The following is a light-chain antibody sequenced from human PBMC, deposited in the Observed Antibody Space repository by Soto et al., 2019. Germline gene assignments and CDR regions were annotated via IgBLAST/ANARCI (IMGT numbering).Light chain of an antibody. CDR3: RSYTSSSPLMV. CDR1: SSDVGGYNY. V-gene: IGLV2-14*01. CDR2: EVS. J-gene: IGLJ2*01. Sequence: QSALTQPASVSGSPGQSITISCTGTSSDVGGYNYVSWYQQHPGKAPKLMIYEVSNRPSGVSNRFSGSKSGNTASLTISGLQAEDGADYYCRSYTSSSPLMVFGGGTNLTVL.